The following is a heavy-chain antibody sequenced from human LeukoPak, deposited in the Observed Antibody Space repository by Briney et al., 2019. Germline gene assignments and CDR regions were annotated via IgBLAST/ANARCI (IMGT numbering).Heavy chain of an antibody. J-gene: IGHJ3*02. CDR2: MNPNSGNT. D-gene: IGHD5-18*01. CDR3: ARPGYSYGDAFDI. CDR1: GGTFSSYD. Sequence: ASVKVSCKASGGTFSSYDINWVRQATGQGLEWMGWMNPNSGNTGYAQKFQGRVTITRNTSISTAYMELSSLRSEDTAVYYCARPGYSYGDAFDIWGQGTMVTVSS. V-gene: IGHV1-8*03.